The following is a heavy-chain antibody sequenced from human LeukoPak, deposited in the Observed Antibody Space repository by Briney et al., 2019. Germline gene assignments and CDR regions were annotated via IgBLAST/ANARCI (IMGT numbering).Heavy chain of an antibody. CDR1: GGSFSGYY. D-gene: IGHD2-15*01. J-gene: IGHJ6*04. CDR3: ARGLRQRVGILAPF. CDR2: INHSGST. Sequence: SETLSLTCAVYGGSFSGYYWSWIRQPPGKGLEWIGEINHSGSTNYNPSLKSRVTISVDTSKNQFSLKLSSVTAADTAVYYCARGLRQRVGILAPFWGKGTTVTVSS. V-gene: IGHV4-34*01.